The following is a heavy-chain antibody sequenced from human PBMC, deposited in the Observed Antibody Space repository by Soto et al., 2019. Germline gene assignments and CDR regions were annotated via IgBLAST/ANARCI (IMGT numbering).Heavy chain of an antibody. CDR1: GGSISSGYYY. D-gene: IGHD1-1*01. J-gene: IGHJ4*02. Sequence: SETLSLTCPVSGGSISSGYYYWSWIRQHPGKGLEWIGYIYYSGSTYYNPSLKSRVTISVDTSKNQFSLKLSSVTAADTAVYYCARWPQLKPRFDYWGQGTLVTVSS. CDR2: IYYSGST. CDR3: ARWPQLKPRFDY. V-gene: IGHV4-31*03.